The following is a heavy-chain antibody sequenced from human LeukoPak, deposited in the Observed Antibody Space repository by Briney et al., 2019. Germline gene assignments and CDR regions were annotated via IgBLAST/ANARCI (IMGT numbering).Heavy chain of an antibody. V-gene: IGHV3-11*01. CDR1: GFTFSDYY. D-gene: IGHD3-22*01. CDR2: ISSSGSTI. CDR3: AKDRSLRNYYDSSGPEYFQH. J-gene: IGHJ1*01. Sequence: PGGSLRLSCAASGFTFSDYYMSWIRQAPGKGLEWVSYISSSGSTIYYADSVKGRFTISRDNSKNTLYLQMNSLRAEDTAVYYCAKDRSLRNYYDSSGPEYFQHWGQGTLVTVSS.